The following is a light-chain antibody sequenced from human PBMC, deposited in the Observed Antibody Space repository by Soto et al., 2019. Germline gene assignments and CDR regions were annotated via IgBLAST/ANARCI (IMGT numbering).Light chain of an antibody. CDR1: QGIRNA. V-gene: IGKV1-17*01. J-gene: IGKJ1*01. Sequence: DIQMTQSPSSLSASVGDRVTITCRARQGIRNALGWYQQRQGKAPKRLIYAASSLQIGVPSRFSGSGSGTEFTLTTSSLQNEDFATYSCIQHNCYSFTFGHGTKVEIK. CDR2: AAS. CDR3: IQHNCYSFT.